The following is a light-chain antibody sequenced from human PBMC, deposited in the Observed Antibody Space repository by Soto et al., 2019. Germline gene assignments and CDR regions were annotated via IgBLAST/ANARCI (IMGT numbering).Light chain of an antibody. CDR3: QQSYRTPHT. V-gene: IGKV1-39*01. J-gene: IGKJ2*01. CDR1: QGVSTY. Sequence: DIQMTQSPSSLSASVGDRVTITCRASQGVSTYLIWYQQRQGRAPKLLIYAVSNLLSGVPSRFSGSGSGTNFTLTISSLQPEDFATYYCQQSYRTPHTFGQGTKLETK. CDR2: AVS.